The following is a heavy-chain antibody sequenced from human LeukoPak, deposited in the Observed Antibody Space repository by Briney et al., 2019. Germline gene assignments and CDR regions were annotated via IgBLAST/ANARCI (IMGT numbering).Heavy chain of an antibody. Sequence: ASVKVSCKAFGYTFTSYYMHWVRQAPGQGLEWMGIINPSGGSTSYAQKFQGRVTMTRDTSTSTVYMELSSLRSEDTAVYYCARDPKHTYYYDKGGYWGQGTLVTVSS. CDR1: GYTFTSYY. CDR2: INPSGGST. V-gene: IGHV1-46*01. D-gene: IGHD3-22*01. J-gene: IGHJ4*02. CDR3: ARDPKHTYYYDKGGY.